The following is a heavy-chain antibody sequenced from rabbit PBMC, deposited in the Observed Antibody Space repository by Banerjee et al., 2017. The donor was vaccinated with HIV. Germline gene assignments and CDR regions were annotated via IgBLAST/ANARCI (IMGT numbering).Heavy chain of an antibody. Sequence: QEQLEESGGDLVKPEGSLTLSCKASGIDFSRCGISWVRQAPGKGLEWIACIYPDDDSTDYASWAKGRFTISKTSWTTVTLQMTSLTAADTASYFCARDLAGVIGWNFNLWGPGTLVTVS. D-gene: IGHD4-1*01. CDR2: IYPDDDST. CDR3: ARDLAGVIGWNFNL. CDR1: GIDFSRCG. V-gene: IGHV1S45*01. J-gene: IGHJ4*01.